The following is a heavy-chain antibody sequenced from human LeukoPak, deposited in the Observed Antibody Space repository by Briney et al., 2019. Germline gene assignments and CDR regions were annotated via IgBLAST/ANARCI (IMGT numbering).Heavy chain of an antibody. D-gene: IGHD6-13*01. J-gene: IGHJ5*02. CDR2: SIPMYDTA. CDR3: ARGDLKDSSSWYDRLDP. V-gene: IGHV1-69*05. Sequence: GASVTVSCKFSGGSFSNYAISWVRQAPGKGLEWMGASIPMYDTANYAQKFQGRVTVTTDKSTTTAYMELSSLTSGDTAVYFCARGDLKDSSSWYDRLDPWGQGTLVIVSA. CDR1: GGSFSNYA.